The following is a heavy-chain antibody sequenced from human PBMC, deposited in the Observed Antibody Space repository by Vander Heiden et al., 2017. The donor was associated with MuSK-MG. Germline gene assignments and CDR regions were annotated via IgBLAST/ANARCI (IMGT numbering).Heavy chain of an antibody. CDR2: ISSSSSYI. V-gene: IGHV3-21*03. D-gene: IGHD5-18*01. J-gene: IGHJ4*02. Sequence: EVQLVESGGGLVKPGGSLRLSCAASGFTFSSYSMNWVRQAPGKGLEWVSSISSSSSYIYYADSVKGRFTISRDNAKNSLYLQMNSLRAEDTAVYYCARVPGGSVWIQLVDYWGQGTLVTVSS. CDR1: GFTFSSYS. CDR3: ARVPGGSVWIQLVDY.